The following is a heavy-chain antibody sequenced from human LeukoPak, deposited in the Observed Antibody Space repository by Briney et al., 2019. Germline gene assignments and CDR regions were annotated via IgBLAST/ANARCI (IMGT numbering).Heavy chain of an antibody. J-gene: IGHJ6*02. D-gene: IGHD2-8*01. CDR2: IYYSGST. CDR3: ARALGYCTNGVCYAALGTYYYYYGMDV. V-gene: IGHV4-59*01. Sequence: PSETLSLTCTVSGGSISSYYWSWIRQPPGKGLEWIGYIYYSGSTNYNPSLKSRVTISVGTSKNQFSLKLSSVTAADTAVYYCARALGYCTNGVCYAALGTYYYYYGMDVWGQGTTVTVSS. CDR1: GGSISSYY.